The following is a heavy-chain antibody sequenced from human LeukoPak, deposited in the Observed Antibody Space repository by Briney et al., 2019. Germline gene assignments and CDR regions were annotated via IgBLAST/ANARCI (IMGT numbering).Heavy chain of an antibody. CDR3: ARSRPARSTPAYFDY. CDR2: IDWDDDK. V-gene: IGHV2-70*01. Sequence: SGPTLVNPTQTLTLTCTFSGFSLSTSGMCVSWIRQPPGKALEWLALIDWDDDKYYSTSLKTRLTISKDTSKNQVVLTMTNMDPVDTATYYCARSRPARSTPAYFDYWGQGTLVTVSS. CDR1: GFSLSTSGMC. J-gene: IGHJ4*02.